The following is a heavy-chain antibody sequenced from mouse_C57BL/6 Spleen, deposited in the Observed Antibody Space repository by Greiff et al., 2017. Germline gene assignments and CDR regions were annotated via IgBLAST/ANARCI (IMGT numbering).Heavy chain of an antibody. D-gene: IGHD1-1*01. V-gene: IGHV1-55*01. CDR1: GYTFTSYW. J-gene: IGHJ4*01. CDR2: IYPGSGST. CDR3: ARGPVVAKDYAMDY. Sequence: QVQLQQPGAELVKPGASVKMSCKASGYTFTSYWITWVKQRPGQGLEWIGDIYPGSGSTNYNEKFKSKATLTVDTSSSTAYMQLSSLTSEDSAVYYCARGPVVAKDYAMDYWGQGTSVTVSS.